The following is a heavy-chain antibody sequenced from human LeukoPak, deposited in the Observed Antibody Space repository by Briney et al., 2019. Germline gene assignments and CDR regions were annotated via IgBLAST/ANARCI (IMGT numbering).Heavy chain of an antibody. CDR2: INPYNGNT. D-gene: IGHD2-2*01. CDR3: AREGGYCSSTSCRIAAAIDP. Sequence: ASVKVSCKASGYIFSKFGINWVRQAPGQGLEWMGSINPYNGNTNSAQKSQGRVTMTTDTSTSTAYMELISLRSDDTAMYFCAREGGYCSSTSCRIAAAIDPWGQGTLVTVSS. J-gene: IGHJ5*02. V-gene: IGHV1-18*01. CDR1: GYIFSKFG.